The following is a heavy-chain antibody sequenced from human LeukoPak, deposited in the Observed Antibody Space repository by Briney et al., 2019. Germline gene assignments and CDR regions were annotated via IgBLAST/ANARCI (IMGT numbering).Heavy chain of an antibody. CDR2: INHSGST. CDR1: GGSFSGYY. CDR3: ARAIAAAGTGTFDY. V-gene: IGHV4-34*01. J-gene: IGHJ4*02. Sequence: SETLSLTCAVYGGSFSGYYWSWIRQPPGKGLEWIGEINHSGSTNYNPSLKSRVTISVDTSKNQFSLKLSSVTAADTAVYYCARAIAAAGTGTFDYWGQGTLVTASS. D-gene: IGHD6-13*01.